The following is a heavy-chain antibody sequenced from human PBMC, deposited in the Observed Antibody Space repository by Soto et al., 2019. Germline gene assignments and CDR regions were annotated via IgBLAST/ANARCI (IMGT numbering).Heavy chain of an antibody. CDR1: RDTFTSYY. J-gene: IGHJ5*02. D-gene: IGHD1-26*01. Sequence: GASVKVSCKAPRDTFTSYYINWVRQAPGQGLEWMGVINPHGGSTAYAQKFKGRVTLTRDTSASTAYTEVSSLTSEDTAMYYCARSSGGNFGIIIEGTNWFAPWGQGTLVTVSS. CDR2: INPHGGST. V-gene: IGHV1-46*01. CDR3: ARSSGGNFGIIIEGTNWFAP.